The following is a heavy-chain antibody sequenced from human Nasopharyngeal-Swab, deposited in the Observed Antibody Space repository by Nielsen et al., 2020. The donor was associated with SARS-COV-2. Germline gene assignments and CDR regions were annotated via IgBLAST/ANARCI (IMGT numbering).Heavy chain of an antibody. Sequence: SETLSLTCTVSGGSISSYYWSWIRQPPGKGLEWIGYIYYSGSTNYNPSLKSRVTISVDTSKNQFSLKLSSVTAADTAVYYCARDGANHYYYYGMDVWGQGTTVTVSS. J-gene: IGHJ6*02. CDR1: GGSISSYY. CDR3: ARDGANHYYYYGMDV. V-gene: IGHV4-59*01. D-gene: IGHD4/OR15-4a*01. CDR2: IYYSGST.